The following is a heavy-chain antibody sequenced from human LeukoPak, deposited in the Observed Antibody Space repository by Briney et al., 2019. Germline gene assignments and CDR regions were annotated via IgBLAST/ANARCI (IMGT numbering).Heavy chain of an antibody. CDR3: ARLVTGTTVVNSGWFDP. CDR1: GFTVSSNF. Sequence: PGGSLRLSCAASGFTVSSNFMTWARQAPGKGLEWVSVIYSGGNTYYADSVKGRFTISRDNSKNIVYLQMNSLRADDTAVYHCARLVTGTTVVNSGWFDPWGQGTLVTVSS. CDR2: IYSGGNT. J-gene: IGHJ5*02. V-gene: IGHV3-66*04. D-gene: IGHD4-23*01.